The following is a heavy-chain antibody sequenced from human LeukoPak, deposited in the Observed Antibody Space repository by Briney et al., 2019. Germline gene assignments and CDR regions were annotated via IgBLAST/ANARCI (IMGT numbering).Heavy chain of an antibody. V-gene: IGHV3-15*01. CDR3: TTRDSSGWYSKVDY. CDR2: IKSKTDGGTT. J-gene: IGHJ4*02. Sequence: PGGSLRLSCAASGFTFSNASMSWVRQAPGKGLEWVGRIKSKTDGGTTDYAAPVKGRFTISSDESKNTLYLQMYRLKTEDTAVYYCTTRDSSGWYSKVDYWGQGALVTVSS. D-gene: IGHD6-19*01. CDR1: GFTFSNAS.